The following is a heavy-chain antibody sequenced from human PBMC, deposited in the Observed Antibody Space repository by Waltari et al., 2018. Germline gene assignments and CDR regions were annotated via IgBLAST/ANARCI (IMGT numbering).Heavy chain of an antibody. Sequence: QLQLQESGSGLVKPSQTLSLTCAVSGGSIRRGCYSWRWIRQPPGKGLEWIGYIYHSGSTYYNPSLKSRVTISVDRSKNQFSLKLSSVTAADTAVYYCARAVYGDYADYWGQGTLVTVSS. CDR3: ARAVYGDYADY. CDR2: IYHSGST. CDR1: GGSIRRGCYS. J-gene: IGHJ4*02. V-gene: IGHV4-30-2*01. D-gene: IGHD4-17*01.